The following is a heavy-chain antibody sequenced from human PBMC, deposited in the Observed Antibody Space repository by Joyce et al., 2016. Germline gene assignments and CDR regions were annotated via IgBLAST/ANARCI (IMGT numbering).Heavy chain of an antibody. D-gene: IGHD4-17*01. Sequence: QVQLVQSGAEVKKPGTSVKVSCKASGYTCTSYDINWVRLATGQGLEWMGVMNPNSGNTGSAQKFQGRVNMTRNTSRSTAYMELSRLRSEDTAVYYCARERNFGDLSFDPWGQGTLVTVSS. CDR2: MNPNSGNT. V-gene: IGHV1-8*01. J-gene: IGHJ5*02. CDR1: GYTCTSYD. CDR3: ARERNFGDLSFDP.